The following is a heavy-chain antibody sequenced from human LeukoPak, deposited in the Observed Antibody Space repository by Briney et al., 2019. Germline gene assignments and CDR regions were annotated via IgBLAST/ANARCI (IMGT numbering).Heavy chain of an antibody. CDR3: ARDGVDCSSTSCYDTQYYYYYGMDV. V-gene: IGHV3-30-3*01. Sequence: GGSLRLSCTASGFTFGDYAMSWVRQAPGKGLEWVAVISYDGSNKYYADSVKGRFTISRDNSKNTLYLQMNSLRAEDTAVYYCARDGVDCSSTSCYDTQYYYYYGMDVWGQGTTVTVSS. CDR1: GFTFGDYA. J-gene: IGHJ6*02. CDR2: ISYDGSNK. D-gene: IGHD2-2*01.